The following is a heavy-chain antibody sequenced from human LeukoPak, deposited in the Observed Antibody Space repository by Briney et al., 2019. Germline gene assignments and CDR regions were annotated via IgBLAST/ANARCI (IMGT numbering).Heavy chain of an antibody. CDR1: GFTFSSYT. Sequence: PGGSLRLSCAASGFTFSSYTMSWVRQAPGKGLEWVSVISGSGGSTYYADSVKGRFTISRDNSKNTLYLQMNSLRAEDTAVYYCAKDLTTVTTGEFDPWGQGTLVTVSS. V-gene: IGHV3-23*01. CDR3: AKDLTTVTTGEFDP. CDR2: ISGSGGST. D-gene: IGHD4-17*01. J-gene: IGHJ5*02.